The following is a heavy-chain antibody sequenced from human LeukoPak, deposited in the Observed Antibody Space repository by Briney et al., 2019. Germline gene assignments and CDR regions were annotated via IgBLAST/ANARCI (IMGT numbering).Heavy chain of an antibody. D-gene: IGHD4-11*01. CDR2: ISPSGNT. Sequence: PSETLSLTCAVYGGSFTIYSWTWIRQPPGKSLEWVGEISPSGNTQYNPSLKSRVTISLDASKSQFYLKLNSVTAADTAVYYCARRVRSADYRLDYWGQGTLATVSS. J-gene: IGHJ4*02. CDR1: GGSFTIYS. CDR3: ARRVRSADYRLDY. V-gene: IGHV4-34*01.